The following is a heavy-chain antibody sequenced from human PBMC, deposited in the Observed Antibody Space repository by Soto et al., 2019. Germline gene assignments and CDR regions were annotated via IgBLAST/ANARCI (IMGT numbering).Heavy chain of an antibody. V-gene: IGHV3-74*01. Sequence: PGGSLRLSCTASGFTFSNYWMHWVRQAAGQGLEWVSRIKSDGTYTNYAVSVKGRFTISRDNAKNTLSLQMHSLRAEDTAVYFCVGEDFDYWGQGTQVTVSS. D-gene: IGHD3-16*01. CDR1: GFTFSNYW. CDR3: VGEDFDY. J-gene: IGHJ4*02. CDR2: IKSDGTYT.